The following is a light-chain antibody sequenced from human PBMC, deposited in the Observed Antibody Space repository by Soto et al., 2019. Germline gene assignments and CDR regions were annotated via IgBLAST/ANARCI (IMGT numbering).Light chain of an antibody. CDR2: EVS. V-gene: IGLV2-14*01. CDR3: RSYTSSSTRV. J-gene: IGLJ3*02. Sequence: QSALTQPASVSGSPGQSITISCTGTSSDVGGYNYVSWYQQHPGKAPKLMIYEVSNRPSGVSNRCSGSKSGNTASLTISGLQAEDEADYYCRSYTSSSTRVFGGGTKVTVL. CDR1: SSDVGGYNY.